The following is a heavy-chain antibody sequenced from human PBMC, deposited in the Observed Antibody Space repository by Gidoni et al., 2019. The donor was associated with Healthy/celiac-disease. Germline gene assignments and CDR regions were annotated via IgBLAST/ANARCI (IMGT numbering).Heavy chain of an antibody. CDR1: GGSISRGDYY. D-gene: IGHD3-10*01. V-gene: IGHV4-30-4*01. Sequence: QVQLQESGPGLVKPSQNLSLTCTVSGGSISRGDYYWSWIRQPPGKGLEWIGYIYYSGSTYYNPSLKSRVTISVDTSKNQFSLKLSSVTAADTAVYYCARCGAENGYYGMDVWGQGTTVTVSS. J-gene: IGHJ6*02. CDR2: IYYSGST. CDR3: ARCGAENGYYGMDV.